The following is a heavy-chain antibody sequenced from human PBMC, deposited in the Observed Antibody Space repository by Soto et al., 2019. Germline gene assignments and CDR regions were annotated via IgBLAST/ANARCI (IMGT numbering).Heavy chain of an antibody. D-gene: IGHD3-10*01. J-gene: IGHJ5*02. CDR1: GFTFENYG. CDR3: ANTMVRGFPNWFDP. Sequence: PGGSLRLSCAASGFTFENYGMSWVRQAPGEGLEWASIISDRGDSAYYADSVKGRFTISRGNSKNILFLQMNSLRADDTAVYYCANTMVRGFPNWFDPWGQGTLVTVSS. V-gene: IGHV3-23*01. CDR2: ISDRGDSA.